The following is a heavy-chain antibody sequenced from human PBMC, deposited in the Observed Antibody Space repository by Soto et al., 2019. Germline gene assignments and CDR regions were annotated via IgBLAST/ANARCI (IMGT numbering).Heavy chain of an antibody. Sequence: ASVKFPCKASGYTFTTYSMHWVRQTPGHGLEWMGVINPSGGRTSYAQKFQGRVTMTRDTSTSTVHMELSNLRSEDTAVYFCARDGGYDVLTGHYILLYYLDNWGLGTLVTVSS. V-gene: IGHV1-46*01. J-gene: IGHJ4*02. CDR2: INPSGGRT. CDR3: ARDGGYDVLTGHYILLYYLDN. CDR1: GYTFTTYS. D-gene: IGHD3-9*01.